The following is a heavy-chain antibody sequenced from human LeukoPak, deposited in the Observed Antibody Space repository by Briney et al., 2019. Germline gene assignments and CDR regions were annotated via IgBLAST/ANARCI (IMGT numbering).Heavy chain of an antibody. V-gene: IGHV3-11*01. Sequence: PGGSLRLSCTASGFTFNDYYMTWVRQAPGKGLEWLSCISESASATYHADSVKGRFTISRDNAKNSLYLQMNSLRAEDTAVYYCARPTRITMIVVVIGGGYWGQGTLVTVSS. J-gene: IGHJ4*02. D-gene: IGHD3-22*01. CDR1: GFTFNDYY. CDR3: ARPTRITMIVVVIGGGY. CDR2: ISESASAT.